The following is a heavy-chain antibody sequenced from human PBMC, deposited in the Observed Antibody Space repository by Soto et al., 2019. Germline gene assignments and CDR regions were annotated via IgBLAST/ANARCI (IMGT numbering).Heavy chain of an antibody. J-gene: IGHJ5*02. V-gene: IGHV3-74*01. CDR2: INSDGSST. Sequence: GGSLRLSCAASGFTFSSYWMHWVRQAPGKGLVWVSRINSDGSSTSYADSVKGRFTISRDNAKNTLYLQMNSLRAEDTAVYYCARVNDFWSGYWEANWFDPWGQGTLVTVSS. D-gene: IGHD3-3*01. CDR1: GFTFSSYW. CDR3: ARVNDFWSGYWEANWFDP.